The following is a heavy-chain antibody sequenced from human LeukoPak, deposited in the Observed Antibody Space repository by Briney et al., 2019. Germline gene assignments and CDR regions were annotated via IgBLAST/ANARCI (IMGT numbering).Heavy chain of an antibody. D-gene: IGHD1-26*01. CDR1: GYTFTSYY. V-gene: IGHV1-46*01. J-gene: IGHJ6*03. CDR2: INPSGGST. CDR3: ARGQWELLGYYYYYYMDV. Sequence: ASVKVSCKASGYTFTSYYMHWVRQAPGQGLEWMGIINPSGGSTSYAQKFQGRVTMTRDMSTSTVYMELSSLRSEDTAVYYCARGQWELLGYYYYYYMDVWGKGTTVTVSS.